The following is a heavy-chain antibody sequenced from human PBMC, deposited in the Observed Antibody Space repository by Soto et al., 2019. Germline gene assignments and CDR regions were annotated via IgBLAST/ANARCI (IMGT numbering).Heavy chain of an antibody. Sequence: QVQLVESGGGVVQPGRSLRLSCAASGFTFSSYGMHWVRQAPGKGLEWVAVIWYDGSNKYYADSVKGRFTISRDNSKNTLYLQMNSLRAEDTAVYYCARDRREDSSGWPYNHWGQGTLVTVSS. J-gene: IGHJ5*02. V-gene: IGHV3-33*01. CDR1: GFTFSSYG. D-gene: IGHD6-19*01. CDR3: ARDRREDSSGWPYNH. CDR2: IWYDGSNK.